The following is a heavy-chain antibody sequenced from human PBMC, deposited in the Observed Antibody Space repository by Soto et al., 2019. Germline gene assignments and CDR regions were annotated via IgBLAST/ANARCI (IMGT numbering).Heavy chain of an antibody. CDR1: GFTFSSYA. CDR3: AKERNRWLRFDLGY. V-gene: IGHV3-23*01. CDR2: ITGSAGST. J-gene: IGHJ4*02. D-gene: IGHD5-12*01. Sequence: EVQRLESGGGLVQPGGSLRLSCAASGFTFSSYAMSWVRQAPGKGLEWVSSITGSAGSTYYADSVKGRFTISRDNSKNTLYLQMNSLRAEDTAVYYCAKERNRWLRFDLGYWGQGTLVTVSS.